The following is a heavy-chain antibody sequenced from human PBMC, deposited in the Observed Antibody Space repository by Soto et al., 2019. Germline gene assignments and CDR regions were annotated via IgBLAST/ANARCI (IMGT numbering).Heavy chain of an antibody. CDR1: GFTVSSNY. CDR2: IYSGGST. J-gene: IGHJ3*02. Sequence: GGSLRLSCAASGFTVSSNYMSWVRQAPGKGLEWVSVIYSGGSTYYADSVKGRFTISRHNSKNTLYLQMNSLRAEDTAVYYCARGYGRGYRRYDDAFDIRGQGTMVTGSS. D-gene: IGHD5-12*01. CDR3: ARGYGRGYRRYDDAFDI. V-gene: IGHV3-53*04.